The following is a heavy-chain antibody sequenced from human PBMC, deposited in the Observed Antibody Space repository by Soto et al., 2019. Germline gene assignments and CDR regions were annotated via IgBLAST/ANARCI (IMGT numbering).Heavy chain of an antibody. CDR1: GFTFSDYY. Sequence: VQLVESGGGLVKPGGSLRLSCAASGFTFSDYYMSWIRQAPGKGLEWVSFISSRGDSTKYADSVKGRFTISRDNAKNSXXXXXXXXXXXXXXXXXXXRGGVKGTTSRGQVYNWGQGTLVTVSS. CDR2: ISSRGDST. D-gene: IGHD1-7*01. V-gene: IGHV3-11*05. J-gene: IGHJ4*02. CDR3: XRGGVKGTTSRGQVYN.